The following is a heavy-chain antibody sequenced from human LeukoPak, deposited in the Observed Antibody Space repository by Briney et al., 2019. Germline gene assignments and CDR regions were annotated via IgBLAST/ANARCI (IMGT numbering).Heavy chain of an antibody. J-gene: IGHJ4*02. CDR1: GFTFSSYA. CDR3: AKDRVEYSGYERYFDY. V-gene: IGHV3-23*01. CDR2: ITDSGGLT. Sequence: GGSLRLSCAASGFTFSSYAMSWVRQAPGKGLEWVSVITDSGGLTFYADSVKGRFTISRDNSKNTLYLQMNSLRAEDTAVYYCAKDRVEYSGYERYFDYWGQGTLVTVSS. D-gene: IGHD5-12*01.